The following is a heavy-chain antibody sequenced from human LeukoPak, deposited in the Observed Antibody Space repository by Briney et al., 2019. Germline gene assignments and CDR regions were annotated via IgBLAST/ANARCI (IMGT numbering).Heavy chain of an antibody. Sequence: PGRSLRLSCAASGFTFGSYGMHWVRQAPGKGLEWVAVIWYDGSNKYYADSVKGRFTISRDNSKNTLYLQMNSLRAEDTAVYYCARILAYCGGDCYGGFDYWGQGTLVTVSS. J-gene: IGHJ4*02. CDR3: ARILAYCGGDCYGGFDY. CDR1: GFTFGSYG. D-gene: IGHD2-21*02. CDR2: IWYDGSNK. V-gene: IGHV3-33*01.